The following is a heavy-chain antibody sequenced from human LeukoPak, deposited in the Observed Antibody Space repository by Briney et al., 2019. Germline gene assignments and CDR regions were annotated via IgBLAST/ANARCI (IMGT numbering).Heavy chain of an antibody. CDR2: IYYSGST. J-gene: IGHJ4*02. Sequence: SETLSLTCTVSGGSISSSDYYWGWLRQPPGKGLEWIESIYYSGSTYYNPSLKSRVIVSVDTSKNHFSLNLSSVTAADTAVYYCARERNYFDSSGYRHSVFDYWGQGILVTVSS. D-gene: IGHD3-22*01. CDR3: ARERNYFDSSGYRHSVFDY. V-gene: IGHV4-39*07. CDR1: GGSISSSDYY.